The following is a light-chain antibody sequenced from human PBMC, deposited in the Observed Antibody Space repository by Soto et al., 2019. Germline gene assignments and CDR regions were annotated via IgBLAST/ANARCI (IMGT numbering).Light chain of an antibody. CDR2: AAS. CDR1: QGVDSD. CDR3: QQSYSTLVLT. V-gene: IGKV1-39*01. Sequence: IHMTQSPSSLSASVGDRVTITCRASQGVDSDLSWYQQQPGKAPKLLIYAASSLHSGVPTRFRGSGSGTHFTLTISSLQPEDVATYYCQQSYSTLVLTFGGWTKVALK. J-gene: IGKJ4*01.